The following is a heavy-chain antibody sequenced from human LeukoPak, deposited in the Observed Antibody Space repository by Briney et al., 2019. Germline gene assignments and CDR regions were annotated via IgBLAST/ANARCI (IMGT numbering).Heavy chain of an antibody. CDR1: GFTFSSYS. V-gene: IGHV3-21*01. CDR3: ARDQLPRTKPLDY. D-gene: IGHD1-14*01. CDR2: ISSSSSYI. Sequence: GGSLRLSCAASGFTFSSYSMNWVRQAPGKGLEWVSSISSSSSYIYYADSVKGRFTISRDNAKNSLYLQMSSLRAEDTAVYYCARDQLPRTKPLDYWGQGTLVTVSS. J-gene: IGHJ4*02.